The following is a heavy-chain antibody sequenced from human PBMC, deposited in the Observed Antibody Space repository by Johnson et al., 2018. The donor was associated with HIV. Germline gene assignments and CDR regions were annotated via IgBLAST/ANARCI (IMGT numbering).Heavy chain of an antibody. Sequence: VQLVESGGGLVQPGGSLILSCAASRFTFSSYALSWVRQAPGKGLEWVSGISGSGGSTYSADSGTGRFTIYRDNSKNTLYLQMSSLRAEDTAVYYRARGRASWELYDAFEIWGQGTMVIVSS. CDR1: RFTFSSYA. J-gene: IGHJ3*02. D-gene: IGHD1-26*01. CDR3: ARGRASWELYDAFEI. CDR2: ISGSGGST. V-gene: IGHV3-23*04.